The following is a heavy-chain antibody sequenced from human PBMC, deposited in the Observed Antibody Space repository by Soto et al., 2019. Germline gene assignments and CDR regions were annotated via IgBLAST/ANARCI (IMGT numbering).Heavy chain of an antibody. CDR1: GYIFTSFG. J-gene: IGHJ4*02. CDR3: ATRSSAFDY. CDR2: ITADKGKT. V-gene: IGHV1-18*01. Sequence: QVQLVQSGPEVKKPGASVKVSCKTSGYIFTSFGISWVRQAPGQGLEWMGWITADKGKTNYAQKFQGRVTMTTDTSTSTAYMELRSLRSDDTAVYYGATRSSAFDYWGQGTLVTVSS.